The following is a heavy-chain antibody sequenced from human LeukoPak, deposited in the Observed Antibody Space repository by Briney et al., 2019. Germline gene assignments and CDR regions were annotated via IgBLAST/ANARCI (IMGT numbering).Heavy chain of an antibody. J-gene: IGHJ6*02. CDR3: ARGSGYDYYHGMDA. Sequence: PGGSLRLSCAASGFTFSSYSMNWVRQAPGKGLEWVSSISSSSSYIYYADSVKGRFTISRDNAKNSLYLQMNSLRAEDTAVYYCARGSGYDYYHGMDAWGQGTTVTVSS. CDR1: GFTFSSYS. D-gene: IGHD3-22*01. CDR2: ISSSSSYI. V-gene: IGHV3-21*01.